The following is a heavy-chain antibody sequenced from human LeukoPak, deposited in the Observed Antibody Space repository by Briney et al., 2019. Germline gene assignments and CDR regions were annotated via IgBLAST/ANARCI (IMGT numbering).Heavy chain of an antibody. CDR3: ASPRVVRGIIPMGV. J-gene: IGHJ6*03. CDR1: GFTFSSYS. D-gene: IGHD3-10*01. CDR2: ISSSGSTI. Sequence: GGSLRLSCAASGFTFSSYSMNWVRQAPGKGLEWVSYISSSGSTIYYADSVKGRFTISRDNAKNSLYLQINSLRAEDTAVYYCASPRVVRGIIPMGVWGKGTTVTVSS. V-gene: IGHV3-48*04.